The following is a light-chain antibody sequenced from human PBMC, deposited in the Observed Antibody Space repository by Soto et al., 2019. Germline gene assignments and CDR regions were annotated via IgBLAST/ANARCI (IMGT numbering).Light chain of an antibody. CDR1: QTISSW. V-gene: IGKV1-5*03. J-gene: IGKJ4*01. Sequence: DIQMTQSPSTLSGSVGDRVTITCRASQTISSWLAWYQQKPGKAPKLLIYKASTLKSGVPSRFSGSASGTEFTLTISSLQPDDFATYYCQQHNTYPLTFGGGTKVDIK. CDR2: KAS. CDR3: QQHNTYPLT.